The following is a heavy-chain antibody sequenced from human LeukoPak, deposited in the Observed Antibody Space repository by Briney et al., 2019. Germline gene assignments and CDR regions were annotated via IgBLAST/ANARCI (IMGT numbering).Heavy chain of an antibody. Sequence: SETLSLTCAAYGGSFSGYYWSWIRQPPGKGLEWIGEINHSGSTNYNPSLKSRVTISVDTSKNQFSLKLSSVTAADTAVYYCARFGGLWFGELSNFDYWGQGTLVTVSS. J-gene: IGHJ4*02. D-gene: IGHD3-10*01. CDR3: ARFGGLWFGELSNFDY. CDR1: GGSFSGYY. V-gene: IGHV4-34*01. CDR2: INHSGST.